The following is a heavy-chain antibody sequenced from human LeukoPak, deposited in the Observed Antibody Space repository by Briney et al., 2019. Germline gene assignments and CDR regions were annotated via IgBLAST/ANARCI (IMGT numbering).Heavy chain of an antibody. CDR3: ARDIGAARSDY. V-gene: IGHV4-59*01. Sequence: SETLSLTCSVSGGSIISYYWSWIRQPPGKGLEWIGYIHYSGSAKYNPSLKSRVTISVDTSKNQFSLKLTSVTAADTAVYYCARDIGAARSDYWGQGTLVTVSS. CDR2: IHYSGSA. CDR1: GGSIISYY. J-gene: IGHJ4*02. D-gene: IGHD6-6*01.